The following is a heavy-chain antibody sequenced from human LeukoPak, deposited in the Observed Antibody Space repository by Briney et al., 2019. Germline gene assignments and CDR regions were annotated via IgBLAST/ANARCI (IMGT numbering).Heavy chain of an antibody. V-gene: IGHV4-39*01. J-gene: IGHJ3*01. CDR3: ARLDYGDSAFDV. D-gene: IGHD4-17*01. CDR1: GGSISSSSYY. Sequence: SETLSLTCSVSGGSISSSSYYWGWIRQPPGKGLEWIGTIYYSGSTYHSPSLTSRVTISVDTSKHQFSLHLSSVTAADTAVYYCARLDYGDSAFDVWGQGTMVTVSS. CDR2: IYYSGST.